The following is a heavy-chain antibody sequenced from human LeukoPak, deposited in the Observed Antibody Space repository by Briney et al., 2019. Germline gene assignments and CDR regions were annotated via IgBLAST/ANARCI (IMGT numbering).Heavy chain of an antibody. V-gene: IGHV3-7*03. Sequence: GGSLRLSCAASGFTFSSHWMSWVRQAPGKGLEWVANVKQDGRERYYVDSVKGRFTISRDNAKNSLYLQMDSLRAEDTAVYYCAKDSPSSLRYFDWFTNDYWGQGTLVTVSS. CDR1: GFTFSSHW. D-gene: IGHD3-9*01. CDR2: VKQDGRER. J-gene: IGHJ4*02. CDR3: AKDSPSSLRYFDWFTNDY.